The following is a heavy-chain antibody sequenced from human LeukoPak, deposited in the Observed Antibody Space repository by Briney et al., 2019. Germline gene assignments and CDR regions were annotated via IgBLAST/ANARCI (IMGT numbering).Heavy chain of an antibody. CDR2: IYYSGST. J-gene: IGHJ4*02. CDR3: ASPGSHYDFWSGYYN. CDR1: GGSISSYY. Sequence: PSETLSLTCTVSGGSISSYYWSWIRQPPGKGLEWIGYIYYSGSTNYNPSLKSRVTISVDTSKNQFSLKLSSATAADTAVYYCASPGSHYDFWSGYYNWGQGTLVTVSS. D-gene: IGHD3-3*01. V-gene: IGHV4-59*01.